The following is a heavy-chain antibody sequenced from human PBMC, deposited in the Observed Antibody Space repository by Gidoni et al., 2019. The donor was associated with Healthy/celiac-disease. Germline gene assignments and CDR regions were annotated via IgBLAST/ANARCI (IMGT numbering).Heavy chain of an antibody. CDR1: GFSLSTSGVG. CDR2: IYWDDDK. CDR3: AHTRYNWNCPDWFDP. Sequence: QLTLKESGPTLVKPPQTLTLTCTFSGFSLSTSGVGVGWIRQPPGKALEWLALIYWDDDKRYSPSLKSRLTITKDTSKNQVVLTMTNMDPVDTATYYCAHTRYNWNCPDWFDPWGQGTLVTVSS. V-gene: IGHV2-5*02. J-gene: IGHJ5*02. D-gene: IGHD1-7*01.